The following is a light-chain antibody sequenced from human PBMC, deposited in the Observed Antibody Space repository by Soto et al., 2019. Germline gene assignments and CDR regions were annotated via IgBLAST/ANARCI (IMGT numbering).Light chain of an antibody. Sequence: VLIQSSDTLSLSPGDRARWSCYPKQSLSSYLAWYQQKPGQAPRLLIYDASNRATGIPARFSGSGSGTGFTLTKGSLEPEDFALYYCQQRSNWPPFTFDPGTKVDIK. CDR1: QSLSSY. J-gene: IGKJ3*01. V-gene: IGKV3-11*01. CDR2: DAS. CDR3: QQRSNWPPFT.